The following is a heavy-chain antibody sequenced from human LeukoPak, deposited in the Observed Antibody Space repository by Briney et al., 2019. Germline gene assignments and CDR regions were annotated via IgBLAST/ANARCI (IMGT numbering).Heavy chain of an antibody. D-gene: IGHD5-12*01. CDR1: GYTLTSYY. V-gene: IGHV1-46*01. CDR3: ARKGGSPNWFDP. J-gene: IGHJ5*02. Sequence: ASVKVSCKASGYTLTSYYMHWVRQAPGQGLEWMGIINPSGGSTSYAQKFQGRVTMTRDMSTSTVYMELSSLRSEDTAVYYCARKGGSPNWFDPWGQGTLVTVSS. CDR2: INPSGGST.